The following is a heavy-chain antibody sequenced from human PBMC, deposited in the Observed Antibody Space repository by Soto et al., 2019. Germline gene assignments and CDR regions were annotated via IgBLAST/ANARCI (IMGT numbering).Heavy chain of an antibody. CDR1: GFTFSNAW. Sequence: EVQVVESGGGLVKPGGSLRLSCAASGFTFSNAWMSWVRQAPGKGLEWVSAISGSGGSTYYADSVKGRFTISRDNSKNTLYLQMNSLRAEDTAVYYCAKDWITMVRGVHLDYWGQGTLVTVSS. J-gene: IGHJ4*02. CDR3: AKDWITMVRGVHLDY. V-gene: IGHV3-23*04. D-gene: IGHD3-10*01. CDR2: ISGSGGST.